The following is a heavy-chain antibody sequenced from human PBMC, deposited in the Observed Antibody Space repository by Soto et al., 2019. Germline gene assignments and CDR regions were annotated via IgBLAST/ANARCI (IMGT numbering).Heavy chain of an antibody. CDR3: ATTRRYYYDTSGPDAFDI. V-gene: IGHV1-2*04. D-gene: IGHD3-22*01. J-gene: IGHJ3*02. CDR1: GYTCSCDY. Sequence: SSVKVSSNASGYTCSCDYIHWVLHAPGQGLEWMGWINPNSGGTDYSQKFQGWVTMTRDTSISTAYMELSRLRSDDTAVYYCATTRRYYYDTSGPDAFDIWGQGTMVTVSS. CDR2: INPNSGGT.